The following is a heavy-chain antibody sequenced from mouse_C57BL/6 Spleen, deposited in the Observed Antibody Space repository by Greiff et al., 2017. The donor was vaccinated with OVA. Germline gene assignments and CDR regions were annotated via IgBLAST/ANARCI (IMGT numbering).Heavy chain of an antibody. J-gene: IGHJ1*03. CDR3: AVRTGTFGYFDV. V-gene: IGHV1-50*01. CDR2: IDPSDSYT. D-gene: IGHD4-1*01. CDR1: GYTFTSYW. Sequence: VQLQQPGAELVKPGASVKLSCKASGYTFTSYWMQWVKQRPGQGLEWIGEIDPSDSYTNYNQKFKGKATLTVDTSSSTAYMQLSSLTSEDSAVYYCAVRTGTFGYFDVWGTGTTVTVSS.